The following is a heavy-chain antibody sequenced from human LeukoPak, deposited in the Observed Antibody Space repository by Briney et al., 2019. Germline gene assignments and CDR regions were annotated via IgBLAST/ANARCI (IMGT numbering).Heavy chain of an antibody. D-gene: IGHD3-10*01. V-gene: IGHV3-48*04. CDR1: GFTFSSYS. CDR3: ARGSSLCDY. Sequence: GGSLRLSCAASGFTFSSYSMNWVRQAPGKGLEWVSYISSSSSTIYYADSVKGRFTISRDNAKNSLYLQMNSLRAEDTAVYCCARGSSLCDYWGQGTLVTVSS. CDR2: ISSSSSTI. J-gene: IGHJ4*02.